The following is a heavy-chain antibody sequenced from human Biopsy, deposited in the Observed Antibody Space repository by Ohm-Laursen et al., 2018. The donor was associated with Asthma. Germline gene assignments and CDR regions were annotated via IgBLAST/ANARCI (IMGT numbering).Heavy chain of an antibody. CDR2: IPYDGNSI. Sequence: SLRLSCAASRFTYEMHWVRQAPGKGLEWVAVIPYDGNSIYYADSVKGRFTISRDNSKNTLSLQMNSLTAEDTAVYYCAREGVAGTHIEDWGQGTLVTVSS. CDR1: RFTYE. J-gene: IGHJ4*02. D-gene: IGHD6-19*01. V-gene: IGHV3-30-3*01. CDR3: AREGVAGTHIED.